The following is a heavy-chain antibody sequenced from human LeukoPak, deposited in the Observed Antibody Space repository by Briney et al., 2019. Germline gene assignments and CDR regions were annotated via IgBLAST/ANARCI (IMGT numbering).Heavy chain of an antibody. CDR3: AGGIVVVPARLDY. CDR1: GFTFSSYA. CDR2: ISYDGSNK. D-gene: IGHD2-2*01. J-gene: IGHJ4*02. Sequence: PGGSLRLSCAASGFTFSSYAMHWVRQAPGKGLEWVAVISYDGSNKYYADSVKGRFTISRDTSKNTLYLQMNSLRAEDTAVYYCAGGIVVVPARLDYWGQGTPVTVSS. V-gene: IGHV3-30-3*01.